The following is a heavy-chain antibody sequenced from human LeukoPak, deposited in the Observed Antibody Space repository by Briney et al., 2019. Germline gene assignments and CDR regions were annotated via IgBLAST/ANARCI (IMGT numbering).Heavy chain of an antibody. J-gene: IGHJ5*02. CDR3: ARDRLTRVDP. D-gene: IGHD7-27*01. V-gene: IGHV4-61*02. Sequence: PSETLSLTCTVSGGSISSSSYYWGWIRQPAGKGLEWIGRIYTTGSTNYNPSLKSRVSISVDMSKNQFSLKLSSVTAADTAVYYCARDRLTRVDPWGQGTLVTVSS. CDR1: GGSISSSSYY. CDR2: IYTTGST.